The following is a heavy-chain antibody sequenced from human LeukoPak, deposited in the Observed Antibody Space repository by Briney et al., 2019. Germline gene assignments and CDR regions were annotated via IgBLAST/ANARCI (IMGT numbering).Heavy chain of an antibody. CDR3: ARDPGYSSSDDAFDI. V-gene: IGHV1-69*05. CDR1: GGTFSSYA. J-gene: IGHJ3*02. CDR2: IIPIFGTA. Sequence: SVKVSCKASGGTFSSYAISWVRQAPGQGPEWMGGIIPIFGTANYAQKFQGRVTITTDESTSTAYMELSSLRSEDTAVYYCARDPGYSSSDDAFDIWGQGTMVTVSS. D-gene: IGHD6-13*01.